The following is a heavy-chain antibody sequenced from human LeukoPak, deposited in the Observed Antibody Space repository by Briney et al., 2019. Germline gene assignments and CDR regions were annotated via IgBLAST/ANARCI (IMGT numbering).Heavy chain of an antibody. CDR3: ARAQSLTAPAGTFANS. D-gene: IGHD6-13*01. CDR2: INPNSGDT. J-gene: IGHJ4*02. Sequence: ASGKVSCKASGYTFTGYFLHWVRRAPGQGFEWMGWINPNSGDTSYTQTFQGRVTMTRDTSISTAYMELSSLRSDDTAVYYCARAQSLTAPAGTFANSWGQGTLVTVSS. V-gene: IGHV1-2*02. CDR1: GYTFTGYF.